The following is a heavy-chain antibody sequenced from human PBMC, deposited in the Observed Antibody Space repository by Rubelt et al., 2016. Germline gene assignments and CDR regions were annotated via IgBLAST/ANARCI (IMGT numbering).Heavy chain of an antibody. V-gene: IGHV4-31*03. CDR2: IYYSGST. Sequence: QVQLQESGPGLVKPSQTLSLTCTVSGGSISSGGYYWSWIRQHPGEGLEWIGYIYYSGSTYYNRAHKGRVHISADTSKNQCSRRLSSVTAADTAGYYCARIIAVAGDDYWGQGTLVTVSS. J-gene: IGHJ4*02. D-gene: IGHD6-19*01. CDR1: GGSISSGGYY. CDR3: ARIIAVAGDDY.